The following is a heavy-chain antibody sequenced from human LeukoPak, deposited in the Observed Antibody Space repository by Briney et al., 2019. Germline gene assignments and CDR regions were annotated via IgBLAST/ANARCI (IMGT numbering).Heavy chain of an antibody. CDR1: GGSFSGYY. J-gene: IGHJ5*02. CDR2: INHSGST. D-gene: IGHD2-2*01. CDR3: ARGVKYQLLLNWFDP. Sequence: SETLSLTCAVYGGSFSGYYWSWIRQPPGKGLEWIGEINHSGSTNYNSSLKSRVTISVDTSKNQFSLKLSSVTAADTAVYYCARGVKYQLLLNWFDPWGQGTLVTVSS. V-gene: IGHV4-34*01.